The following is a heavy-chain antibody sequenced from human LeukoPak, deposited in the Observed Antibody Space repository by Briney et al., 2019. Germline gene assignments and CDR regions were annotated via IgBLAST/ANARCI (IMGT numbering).Heavy chain of an antibody. CDR1: GGSISSSSYY. J-gene: IGHJ4*02. CDR2: IYYSGST. V-gene: IGHV4-39*07. Sequence: ASETLSLTCTVSGGSISSSSYYWGWIRQPPGKGLEWIGSIYYSGSTYYNPSLKSRVTISVDTSKNQFSLKLSSVTAADTAVYYCARGGGYCSGGSCPIYWGQGTLVTVSS. D-gene: IGHD2-15*01. CDR3: ARGGGYCSGGSCPIY.